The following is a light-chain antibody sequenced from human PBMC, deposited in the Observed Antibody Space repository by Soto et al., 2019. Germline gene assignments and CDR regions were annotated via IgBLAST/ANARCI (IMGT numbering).Light chain of an antibody. CDR3: QQYNTYAT. CDR2: DAS. CDR1: RDISNS. V-gene: IGKV1-5*01. J-gene: IGKJ5*01. Sequence: DIQMTQSPSSVSASVGDRLTITCRASRDISNSLAWYQQKPGKAPKPLIYDASTLKTGVPSRFSGSGSGSEFNFTITGLQPDDFATYFCQQYNTYATFGQGTRLEIK.